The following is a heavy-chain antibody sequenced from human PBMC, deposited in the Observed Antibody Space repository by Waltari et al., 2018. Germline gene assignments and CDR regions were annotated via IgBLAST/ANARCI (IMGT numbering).Heavy chain of an antibody. Sequence: EVQLVESGGGLVQPGRSLRLSCAASGFTFDDYAMHWVRPVPGKGLEWVAGINWNSDSIGYGDSVKGRFTISRDNTRNSLYLQMNSLTTEDTALYYCLKKNDEVYDRNGLVYDAFDMWGQGTMVTVSS. D-gene: IGHD3-22*01. CDR2: INWNSDSI. CDR3: LKKNDEVYDRNGLVYDAFDM. J-gene: IGHJ3*02. CDR1: GFTFDDYA. V-gene: IGHV3-9*01.